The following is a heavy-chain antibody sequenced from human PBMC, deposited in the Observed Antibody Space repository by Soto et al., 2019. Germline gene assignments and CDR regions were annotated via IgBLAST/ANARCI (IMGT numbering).Heavy chain of an antibody. Sequence: EVQLLESGGGLVQPGGSLRLSCAASGFTFTTYAMNWVRQAPGQGLEWVASISGGRDYIYYADSVKGRFTISRDNAKNSLFLQMNSLRAEDTAMYYCTSSYNWYEAWGQGTLVIVSS. V-gene: IGHV3-21*01. J-gene: IGHJ5*02. CDR3: TSSYNWYEA. CDR2: ISGGRDYI. D-gene: IGHD2-15*01. CDR1: GFTFTTYA.